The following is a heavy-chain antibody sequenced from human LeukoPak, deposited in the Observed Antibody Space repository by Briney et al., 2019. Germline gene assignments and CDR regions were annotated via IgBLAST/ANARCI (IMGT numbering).Heavy chain of an antibody. D-gene: IGHD3-22*01. Sequence: PGGSLRLSCSASGFTFSSYAMHWVRQAPGKGLEYVSGVSGNGGTTYYADSVEGRFTISRDNSKNTLYLQMSSLRVEDTAACYCVKDRRVYYYDSSFDYRGQGTLVTVSS. CDR2: VSGNGGTT. J-gene: IGHJ4*02. V-gene: IGHV3-64D*09. CDR1: GFTFSSYA. CDR3: VKDRRVYYYDSSFDY.